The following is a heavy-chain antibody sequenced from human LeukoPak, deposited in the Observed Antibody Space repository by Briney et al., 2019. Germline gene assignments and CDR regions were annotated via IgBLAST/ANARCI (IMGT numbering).Heavy chain of an antibody. J-gene: IGHJ5*02. CDR1: GFTFSSYS. CDR3: ARDYYSSSRRFGNWFDP. D-gene: IGHD6-13*01. CDR2: ISSSSSYI. Sequence: GGSLRLSCAASGFTFSSYSMNWVRQAPGKGLEWVSSISSSSSYIYYADSVKGRFTISRDNAKNSLYLQMNSLRAEDTAVYYCARDYYSSSRRFGNWFDPWGQGTLVTVSS. V-gene: IGHV3-21*01.